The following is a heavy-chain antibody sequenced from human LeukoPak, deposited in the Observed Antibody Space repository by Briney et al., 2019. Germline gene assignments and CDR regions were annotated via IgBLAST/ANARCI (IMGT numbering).Heavy chain of an antibody. J-gene: IGHJ4*02. D-gene: IGHD6-13*01. V-gene: IGHV3-33*01. CDR2: IWYDGSNK. CDR1: GFTSSSYG. CDR3: ARDAGYSSSWYMF. Sequence: GGSLRLSCAASGFTSSSYGMHWVRQAPGKWLDWVAVIWYDGSNKYYADSVKGRFTISRDNSKNTLYLQMNSLRAEDTAVYYCARDAGYSSSWYMFGGQGTLVTVSS.